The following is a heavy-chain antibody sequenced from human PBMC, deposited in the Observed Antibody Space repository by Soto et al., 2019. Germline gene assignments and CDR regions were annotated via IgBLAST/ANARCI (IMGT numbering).Heavy chain of an antibody. D-gene: IGHD5-12*01. CDR1: GFSLSTTEVA. J-gene: IGHJ4*02. CDR2: IYWDGDK. V-gene: IGHV2-5*02. CDR3: AHVYGGYDNFDY. Sequence: SGPTLVNPTQSLTLTCSFSGFSLSTTEVAVGWIRQPPGKALEWLALIYWDGDKRYSPSLKSSLTITKDTAKNQVVLTMTNMDPVDTATYYCAHVYGGYDNFDYWGQGTLVTVSS.